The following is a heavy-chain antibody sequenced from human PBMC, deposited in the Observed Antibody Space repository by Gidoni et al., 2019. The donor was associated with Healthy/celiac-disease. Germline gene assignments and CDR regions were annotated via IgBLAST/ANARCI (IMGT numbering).Heavy chain of an antibody. D-gene: IGHD6-19*01. CDR2: ISWDGGST. J-gene: IGHJ6*02. Sequence: EVQLVESGGVVVQPGGSLRLSCAASGFTFDDYTMHWARQAPGKGLEWVSLISWDGGSTYYADSVKGRFTISRDNSKNSLYLQMNSLRTEDTALYYCAKDINSGWYPRNYYYYGMDVWGQGTTVTVSS. CDR3: AKDINSGWYPRNYYYYGMDV. CDR1: GFTFDDYT. V-gene: IGHV3-43*01.